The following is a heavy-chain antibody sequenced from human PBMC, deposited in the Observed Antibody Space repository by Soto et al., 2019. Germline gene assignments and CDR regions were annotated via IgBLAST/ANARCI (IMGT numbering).Heavy chain of an antibody. Sequence: ASVKVSCKASGYTFTSYGISWVRQAPGQGLEWMGWISAYNGNTNYAQKLQGRVTMTTDTSTSTAYMVLRSLRSDDTAVYYCARDHVTIFGVVNSGDAFDIWGQGTMVTVSS. V-gene: IGHV1-18*01. CDR1: GYTFTSYG. CDR2: ISAYNGNT. D-gene: IGHD3-3*01. CDR3: ARDHVTIFGVVNSGDAFDI. J-gene: IGHJ3*02.